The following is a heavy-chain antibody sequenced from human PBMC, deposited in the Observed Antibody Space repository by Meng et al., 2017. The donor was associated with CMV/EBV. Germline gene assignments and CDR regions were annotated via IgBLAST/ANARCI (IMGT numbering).Heavy chain of an antibody. V-gene: IGHV3-21*01. CDR2: ISSSSYI. Sequence: GGPLRLSCAASGFTFSSYSMNWVRQAPGKGLEWVSSISSSSYIYYADSVKGRFTISRDNAKNSLYLQMNSLRAEDTAVYYCARGYSSGWSYYFDYWGQGTLVTVSS. J-gene: IGHJ4*02. D-gene: IGHD6-19*01. CDR1: GFTFSSYS. CDR3: ARGYSSGWSYYFDY.